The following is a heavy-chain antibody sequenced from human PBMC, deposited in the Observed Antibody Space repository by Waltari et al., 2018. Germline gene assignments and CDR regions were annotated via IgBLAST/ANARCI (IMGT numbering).Heavy chain of an antibody. CDR2: IIPIFGTA. D-gene: IGHD6-19*01. J-gene: IGHJ6*02. CDR1: GGTFSSYA. CDR3: ARCIAVAASPGEYYYYYGMDV. Sequence: QVQLMQSGAEVKKPGSSVKVSCKASGGTFSSYAISWVRQAPGQGLEWMGGIIPIFGTANYAQKFQGRVTITADESTSTAYMELSSLRSEDTAVYYCARCIAVAASPGEYYYYYGMDVWGQGTTVTVSS. V-gene: IGHV1-69*12.